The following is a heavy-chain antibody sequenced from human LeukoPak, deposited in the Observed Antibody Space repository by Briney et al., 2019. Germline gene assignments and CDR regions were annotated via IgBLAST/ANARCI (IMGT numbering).Heavy chain of an antibody. V-gene: IGHV1-2*02. Sequence: ASVKVSCKTSGYTFSAFYMHWVRQAPGQGLEWMGWINPNSGGTNYAQKFQGRVTMTRDTSISTAYMELSRLRSDDTAVYYCARATYYYGSGSYSPDDYWGQGTLVTVSS. CDR2: INPNSGGT. CDR3: ARATYYYGSGSYSPDDY. J-gene: IGHJ4*02. CDR1: GYTFSAFY. D-gene: IGHD3-10*01.